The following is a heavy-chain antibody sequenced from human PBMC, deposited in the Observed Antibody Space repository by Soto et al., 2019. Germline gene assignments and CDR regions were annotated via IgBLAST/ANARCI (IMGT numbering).Heavy chain of an antibody. CDR1: GGSISSSSYY. Sequence: PSETLSLTCTVSGGSISSSSYYWGWIRQHPGKGLEWIGCIYYSGNTYYNPSLKNRVTISIDTSKNQFSLKLSSVTAADTAVYYCASFLLVSGDYDYWGQGTLVTVSS. J-gene: IGHJ4*02. CDR2: IYYSGNT. D-gene: IGHD4-17*01. CDR3: ASFLLVSGDYDY. V-gene: IGHV4-39*07.